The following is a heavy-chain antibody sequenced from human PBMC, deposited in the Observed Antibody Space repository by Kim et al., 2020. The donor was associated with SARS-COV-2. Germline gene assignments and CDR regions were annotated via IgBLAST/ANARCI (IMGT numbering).Heavy chain of an antibody. D-gene: IGHD5-18*01. CDR1: GFTFSGHW. Sequence: GGSLRLSCAASGFTFSGHWMLWVRQAPGKGLVWVSRINSDGSNTNYADSVKGRFTISRDNAKNTLSLQMNSLRAEDTAVYYCVLRRLWPRYFDYWGQGTLVTVSS. V-gene: IGHV3-74*01. J-gene: IGHJ4*02. CDR2: INSDGSNT. CDR3: VLRRLWPRYFDY.